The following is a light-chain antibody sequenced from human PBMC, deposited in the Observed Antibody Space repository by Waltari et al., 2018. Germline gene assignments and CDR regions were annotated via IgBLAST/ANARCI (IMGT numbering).Light chain of an antibody. CDR1: QSVSRN. Sequence: EIVMTQSPATLSVSPGESATLSCRASQSVSRNLAWYQQKPGQAPRLLIYGASTRATGIPARFSGSGSGTEFTLTISSLQSEDFAVYYCQQYNNWPPSFTFGPGTKVDIK. CDR3: QQYNNWPPSFT. CDR2: GAS. J-gene: IGKJ3*01. V-gene: IGKV3-15*01.